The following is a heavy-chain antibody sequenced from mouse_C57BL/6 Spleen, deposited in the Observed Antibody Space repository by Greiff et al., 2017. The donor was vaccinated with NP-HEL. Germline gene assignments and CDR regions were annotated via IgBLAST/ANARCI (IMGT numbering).Heavy chain of an antibody. Sequence: VQLQQSGPELVKPGASVKMSCKASGYTFTDYNMHWVKQSHGKSLEWIGYINPNNGGTSYNQKFKGKATLTVNKSSSTAYMELRSLTSEDSAVYYCAPVYYYGSSYGFAYWGQGTLVTVSA. CDR2: INPNNGGT. CDR3: APVYYYGSSYGFAY. CDR1: GYTFTDYN. V-gene: IGHV1-22*01. J-gene: IGHJ3*01. D-gene: IGHD1-1*01.